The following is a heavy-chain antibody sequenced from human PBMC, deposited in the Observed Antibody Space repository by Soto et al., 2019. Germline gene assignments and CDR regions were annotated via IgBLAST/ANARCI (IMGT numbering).Heavy chain of an antibody. CDR2: ISYDGSNK. J-gene: IGHJ6*02. CDR1: GFTFSSYG. CDR3: AKDLAVVVVAGGMDV. D-gene: IGHD2-15*01. V-gene: IGHV3-30*18. Sequence: QVQLVESGGGVVQPGRSLRLSCAASGFTFSSYGMQWVRQAPGKGLEWVAVISYDGSNKYYADSVKGRFTISRDNSKNTLYLQMNSLRAEDTAVYYCAKDLAVVVVAGGMDVWGQGTTVTVSS.